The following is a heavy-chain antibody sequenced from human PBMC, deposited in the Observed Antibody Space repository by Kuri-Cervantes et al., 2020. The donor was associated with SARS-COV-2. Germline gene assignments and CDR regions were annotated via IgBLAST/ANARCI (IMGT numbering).Heavy chain of an antibody. CDR3: ARDTFPPAPYCGGDCYSLDY. D-gene: IGHD2-21*01. CDR1: GYTFTSYG. CDR2: ITVYNGNT. J-gene: IGHJ4*02. Sequence: ASVKVSCKASGYTFTSYGISWVRQAPGQGLEWMGWITVYNGNTNYAQKFQGRVTVTTDISTNTAYMELRSLRSDDTAVYYCARDTFPPAPYCGGDCYSLDYWGQGTLVTVSS. V-gene: IGHV1-18*04.